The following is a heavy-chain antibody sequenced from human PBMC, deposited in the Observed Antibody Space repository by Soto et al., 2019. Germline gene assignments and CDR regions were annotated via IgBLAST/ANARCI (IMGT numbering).Heavy chain of an antibody. CDR3: VKDRWIDS. Sequence: GGSLRLSCSASGFTFSSYAMHWVRQAPGKGLEYVSSISSDVRPTYYVDSVKGRFTISRDNSKNTLYLQMSRLRAEDTAVYYCVKDRWIDSSGQGTLVTVSS. J-gene: IGHJ4*02. D-gene: IGHD1-1*01. CDR1: GFTFSSYA. CDR2: ISSDVRPT. V-gene: IGHV3-64D*06.